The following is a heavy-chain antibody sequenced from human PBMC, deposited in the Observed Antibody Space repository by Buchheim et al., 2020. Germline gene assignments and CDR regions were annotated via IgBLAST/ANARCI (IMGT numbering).Heavy chain of an antibody. V-gene: IGHV4-34*01. D-gene: IGHD5-18*01. CDR1: GGSFSGYY. Sequence: QVQLQQWGAGLLKPSETLSLTCAVYGGSFSGYYWSWIRQPPGKGLEWIGEINHSGSTNYNPSLKSRVTISVDTSKNQFSLKLSSVTAADTAVYYCARGDLAGIQLWFWSAWFDIWGQGT. J-gene: IGHJ3*02. CDR2: INHSGST. CDR3: ARGDLAGIQLWFWSAWFDI.